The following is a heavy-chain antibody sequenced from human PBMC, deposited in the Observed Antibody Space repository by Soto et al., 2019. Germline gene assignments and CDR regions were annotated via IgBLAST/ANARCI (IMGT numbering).Heavy chain of an antibody. CDR1: GYTFTCYA. Sequence: ASVKVSCKASGYTFTCYAMHWVRQAPGQRLEWMGWINAGNGNTKYSQKFQGRVTITRDTSASTAYMELSSLRSEDTAVYYCARGSGYYYWDDYWGQGTLVTVSS. CDR2: INAGNGNT. V-gene: IGHV1-3*01. J-gene: IGHJ4*02. D-gene: IGHD3-22*01. CDR3: ARGSGYYYWDDY.